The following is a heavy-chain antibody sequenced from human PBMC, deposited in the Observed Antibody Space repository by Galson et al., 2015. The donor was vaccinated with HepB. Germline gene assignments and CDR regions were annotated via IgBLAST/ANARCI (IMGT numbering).Heavy chain of an antibody. CDR3: AREVMIRTLAHKTPDY. V-gene: IGHV3-7*03. D-gene: IGHD3-16*01. CDR1: GFTFSAYW. CDR2: VNLDGSEM. Sequence: SLRLSCAASGFTFSAYWMSWVRQVPGKGLEWVADVNLDGSEMYYADSVKGRFTISRDNAERSVSLHMYSLRAEGTAVYYCAREVMIRTLAHKTPDYWGQGTLVTVSS. J-gene: IGHJ4*02.